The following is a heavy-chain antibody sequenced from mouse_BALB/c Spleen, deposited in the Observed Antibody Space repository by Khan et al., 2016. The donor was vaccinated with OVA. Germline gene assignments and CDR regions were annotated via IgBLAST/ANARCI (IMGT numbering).Heavy chain of an antibody. CDR1: GYSITSDYV. D-gene: IGHD2-3*01. CDR2: ISYSGSS. V-gene: IGHV3-2*02. CDR3: ARDGSRYNYAMDY. Sequence: EVQLQESGPGLVKPSQALSLTCTVTGYSITSDYVWNRIRQFPGNKLEWMGYISYSGSSNYYLSPKSRIPITRDTSKNQFLLQLNSVTTDDTATYYCARDGSRYNYAMDYWGQGTSVTVSS. J-gene: IGHJ4*01.